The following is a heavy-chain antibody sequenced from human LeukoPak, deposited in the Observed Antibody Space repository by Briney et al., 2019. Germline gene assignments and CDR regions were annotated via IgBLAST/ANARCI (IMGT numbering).Heavy chain of an antibody. V-gene: IGHV3-23*01. D-gene: IGHD6-19*01. CDR2: ISGSGGSS. Sequence: PGGSLRLSCAASGFTFSSYVMSWVRQAPGKGLEWVSAISGSGGSSYYSDSVKGRFTISRDNSKNTLYLQMNSLRAEDTAVYYCARPYSSIAIWGQGTLVTVPS. CDR3: ARPYSSIAI. CDR1: GFTFSSYV. J-gene: IGHJ4*02.